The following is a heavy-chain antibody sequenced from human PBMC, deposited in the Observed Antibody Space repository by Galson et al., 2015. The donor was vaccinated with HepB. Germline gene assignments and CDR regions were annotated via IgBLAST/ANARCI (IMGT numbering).Heavy chain of an antibody. Sequence: ETLSLTCTVSGGSISSYYWSWIRQPAGKGLEWIGRIYSRGSTKYNPSLKSRVTMSADTSKNQFSLELSSVTAADTAVYYCARYYYDSSAYAYFDYWGQGTLVTVSS. J-gene: IGHJ4*02. D-gene: IGHD3-22*01. V-gene: IGHV4-4*07. CDR2: IYSRGST. CDR1: GGSISSYY. CDR3: ARYYYDSSAYAYFDY.